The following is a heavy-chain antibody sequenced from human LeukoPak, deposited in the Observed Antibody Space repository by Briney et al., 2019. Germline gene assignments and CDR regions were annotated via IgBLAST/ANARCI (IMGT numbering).Heavy chain of an antibody. Sequence: PGGSLRLSCAASGFTFSSYAMSWVRQAPGKGLEWVSAISGSGGSTFYADSVKGRLTISRDNSKNTLYLQMNSLRAEDTAVYYCAKDLVAATSSFDYWGQGTLVTVSS. CDR2: ISGSGGST. D-gene: IGHD2-15*01. J-gene: IGHJ4*02. CDR3: AKDLVAATSSFDY. V-gene: IGHV3-23*01. CDR1: GFTFSSYA.